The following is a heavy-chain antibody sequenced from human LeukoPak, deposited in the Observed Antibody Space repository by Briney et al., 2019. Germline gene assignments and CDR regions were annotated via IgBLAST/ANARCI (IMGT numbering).Heavy chain of an antibody. CDR1: GFTFSSCW. J-gene: IGHJ6*04. CDR3: ARGAEAVGMDV. D-gene: IGHD1-26*01. CDR2: INSDGSIT. Sequence: TGGSLRLSCAASGFTFSSCWMHWVRQAPGKGLVCVSRINSDGSITNYADSVKGRFTISRDNAKNTLYLQMNSLRAEDTAVYYCARGAEAVGMDVWGKGTTVTVSS. V-gene: IGHV3-74*01.